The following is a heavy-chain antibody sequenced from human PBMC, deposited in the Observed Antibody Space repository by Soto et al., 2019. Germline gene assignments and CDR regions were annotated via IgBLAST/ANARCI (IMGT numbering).Heavy chain of an antibody. J-gene: IGHJ4*02. CDR1: GGSVSSGSYY. V-gene: IGHV4-61*01. CDR2: IYYSGST. CDR3: ARSRCGGSCYLYFDY. D-gene: IGHD2-15*01. Sequence: PSETLSLTCTVSGGSVSSGSYYWSWIRQPPGKGLEWIGYIYYSGSTNHNPSLKSRVTISVDTSKNQFSLKLSSVTAADMALYYCARSRCGGSCYLYFDYWGQGTLVTVSS.